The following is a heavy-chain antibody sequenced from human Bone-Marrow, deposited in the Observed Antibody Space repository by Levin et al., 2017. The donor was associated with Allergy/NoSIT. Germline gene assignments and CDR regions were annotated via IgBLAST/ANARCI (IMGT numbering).Heavy chain of an antibody. D-gene: IGHD5-24*01. CDR3: ARRATLTYHAFDI. Sequence: GESLKISCAASGFTFSSYEMNWVRQAPGKGLEWVSYTNYDGTITYYADSVKGRFIISRDNPKSSLFLQMNSLRAEDTAVYYCARRATLTYHAFDIWGQGTMVTVSS. J-gene: IGHJ3*02. V-gene: IGHV3-48*03. CDR2: TNYDGTIT. CDR1: GFTFSSYE.